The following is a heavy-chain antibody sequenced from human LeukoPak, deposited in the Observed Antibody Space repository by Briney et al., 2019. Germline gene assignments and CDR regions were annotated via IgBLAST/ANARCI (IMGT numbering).Heavy chain of an antibody. D-gene: IGHD1-26*01. V-gene: IGHV4-61*02. CDR3: ARAGGSYYFDY. CDR1: GGSISSGSYY. Sequence: ASETLSLTCTVSGGSISSGSYYWSWIRQPAGKGLEWIGRIYTSGSTNYNPSLKSRVTISIDTSKNQFSLNLSSVTAAETAVYYCARAGGSYYFDYWGQGTLVTVAS. CDR2: IYTSGST. J-gene: IGHJ4*02.